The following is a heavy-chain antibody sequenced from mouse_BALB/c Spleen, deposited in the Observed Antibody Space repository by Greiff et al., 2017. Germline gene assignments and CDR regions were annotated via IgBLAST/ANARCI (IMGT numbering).Heavy chain of an antibody. D-gene: IGHD1-1*01. CDR2: ISSGGSYT. J-gene: IGHJ1*01. CDR3: ARRTTVVATSWYFDV. CDR1: GFTFSSYG. V-gene: IGHV5-6*01. Sequence: EVMLVESGGDLVKPGGSLKLSCAASGFTFSSYGMSWVRQTPDKRLEWVATISSGGSYTYYPDSVKGRFTISRDNAKNTLYLQMSSLKSEDTAMYYCARRTTVVATSWYFDVWGAGTTVTVSS.